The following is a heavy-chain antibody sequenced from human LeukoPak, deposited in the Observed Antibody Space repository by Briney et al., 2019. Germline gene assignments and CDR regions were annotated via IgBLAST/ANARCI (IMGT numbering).Heavy chain of an antibody. CDR2: ITAYNGYT. Sequence: ASVKVSCKASGYTLISYAISWVRQAPGQGREWMGWITAYNGYTTYAQKLQGRVTMTTDTSTNTAYMELRSLKSDDTAVYYCARGDCSGGSCYLPEYLQHWGQGTLVTVSS. CDR3: ARGDCSGGSCYLPEYLQH. J-gene: IGHJ1*01. D-gene: IGHD2-15*01. V-gene: IGHV1-18*01. CDR1: GYTLISYA.